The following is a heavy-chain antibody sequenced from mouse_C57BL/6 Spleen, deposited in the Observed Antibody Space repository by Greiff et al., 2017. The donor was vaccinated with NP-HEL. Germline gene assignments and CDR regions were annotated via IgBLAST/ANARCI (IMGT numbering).Heavy chain of an antibody. Sequence: QVHVKQPGAELVKPGASVKLSCKASGYTFTSYWMHWVKQRPGQGLEWIGMIHPNSGSTNYNEKFKSKATLTVDKSSSTAYMQLSSLTSEDSAVYYCARADYPYAMDYWGQGTSVTVSS. CDR1: GYTFTSYW. J-gene: IGHJ4*01. CDR3: ARADYPYAMDY. CDR2: IHPNSGST. V-gene: IGHV1-64*01. D-gene: IGHD2-4*01.